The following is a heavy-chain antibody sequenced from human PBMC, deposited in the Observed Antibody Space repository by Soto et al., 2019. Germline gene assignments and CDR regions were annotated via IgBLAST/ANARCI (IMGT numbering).Heavy chain of an antibody. J-gene: IGHJ4*02. CDR1: GGAISSGGYY. Sequence: QVQLQESGPGLVKPSQTLSLTCTVSGGAISSGGYYWSWIRQHPGKGLEWIGYIYYSGSTYYNPSLKSRVTISVDTSKNQFSLKLSSVTAADTAVYYCARRQRWLQHIDYWGQGTLVTVSS. CDR2: IYYSGST. V-gene: IGHV4-31*03. D-gene: IGHD5-12*01. CDR3: ARRQRWLQHIDY.